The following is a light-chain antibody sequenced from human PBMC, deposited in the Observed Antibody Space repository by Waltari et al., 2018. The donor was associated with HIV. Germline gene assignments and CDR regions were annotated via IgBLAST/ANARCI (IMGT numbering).Light chain of an antibody. CDR3: SSYGGNSNVI. CDR1: SDDIGDSDY. Sequence: SALTQPPSASGSPGQSGTLSCTGTSDDIGDSDYVSWYQHQPGEAPKLLIYEVLNRPSGVPHRFSGSKSGNTASLTVSGLQAEDEADYYCSSYGGNSNVIFGGGTKLTVL. J-gene: IGLJ2*01. CDR2: EVL. V-gene: IGLV2-8*01.